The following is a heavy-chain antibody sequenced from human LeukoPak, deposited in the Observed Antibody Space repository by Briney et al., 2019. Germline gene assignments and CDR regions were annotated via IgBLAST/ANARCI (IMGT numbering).Heavy chain of an antibody. Sequence: PSETLSLTCTVSGGSVSSGSYYWSWIRQPAGKGLEWIGRIYTSGSTNYNPSLKSRVTISVDTSKNQFSLKLSSATAADTAVYYCARSRTFTGYYYYMDVWGKGTTVTVSS. V-gene: IGHV4-61*02. CDR3: ARSRTFTGYYYYMDV. J-gene: IGHJ6*03. CDR1: GGSVSSGSYY. D-gene: IGHD1-14*01. CDR2: IYTSGST.